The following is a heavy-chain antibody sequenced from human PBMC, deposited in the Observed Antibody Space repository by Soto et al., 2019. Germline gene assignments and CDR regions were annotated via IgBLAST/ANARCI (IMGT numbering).Heavy chain of an antibody. CDR3: ARDPITGPRVLFDY. J-gene: IGHJ4*02. V-gene: IGHV3-30-3*01. D-gene: IGHD1-20*01. CDR1: GFTFSSYA. CDR2: ISYDGSNK. Sequence: PVGSLRLSCAASGFTFSSYAMHWVRQAPGKGLEWVAVISYDGSNKYYADSVKGRFTISRDNSKNTLYLQMNSLRAEDTAVYYCARDPITGPRVLFDYWGQGTLVTVSS.